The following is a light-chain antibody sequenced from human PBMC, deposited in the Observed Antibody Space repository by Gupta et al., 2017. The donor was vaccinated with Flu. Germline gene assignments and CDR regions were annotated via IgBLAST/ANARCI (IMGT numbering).Light chain of an antibody. J-gene: IGLJ2*01. CDR1: SSNIGTNY. Sequence: QSVLTQPPSVSAAPGQQVIISCSGSSSNIGTNYVSWYQQLPGTAPKLLIYYNDKRPSGIPDRFSGSKSGTSATLGITGLQTGDEADYYCGTWDSSLSAVVFGGGTKMTVL. CDR3: GTWDSSLSAVV. V-gene: IGLV1-51*01. CDR2: YND.